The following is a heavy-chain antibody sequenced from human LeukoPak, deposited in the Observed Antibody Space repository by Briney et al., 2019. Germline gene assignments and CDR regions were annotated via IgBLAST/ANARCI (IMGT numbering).Heavy chain of an antibody. CDR1: GGSISSGGYY. Sequence: SETLSLTRTVSGGSISSGGYYWSWIRQHPGKGLEWIGYIYYSGSTYYNPSLKSRVTISVDTSKNQFSLKLSSVTAADTAVYYCARDLRGGYCSSTSCTPYGMDVWGQGTTVTVSS. CDR2: IYYSGST. V-gene: IGHV4-31*03. CDR3: ARDLRGGYCSSTSCTPYGMDV. D-gene: IGHD2-2*01. J-gene: IGHJ6*02.